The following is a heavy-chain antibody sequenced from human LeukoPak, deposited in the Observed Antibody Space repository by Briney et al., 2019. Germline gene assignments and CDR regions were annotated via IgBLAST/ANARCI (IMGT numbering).Heavy chain of an antibody. CDR2: IYPGDSDT. J-gene: IGHJ5*02. D-gene: IGHD3-16*01. CDR3: ATFSVGWFDP. Sequence: GESLKISCKASGYSFTSYWLGWVSQMPGKGLEWMGSIYPGDSDTRYSPSFQGQVTISADKSINTAYLQWSSLKASDTAMYYCATFSVGWFDPWGQGTLVTVSS. CDR1: GYSFTSYW. V-gene: IGHV5-51*01.